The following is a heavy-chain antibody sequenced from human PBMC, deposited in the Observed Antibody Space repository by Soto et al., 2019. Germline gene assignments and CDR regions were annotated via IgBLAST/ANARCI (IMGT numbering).Heavy chain of an antibody. J-gene: IGHJ4*02. CDR2: IRAYNGST. D-gene: IGHD6-19*01. CDR3: ARGDHWLAKFDY. Sequence: QVQLVQSGAEVKEPGASVKVSCKASGFRFTSYEISWVRQAPGQGLEWMGWIRAYNGSTRYAQMIQGRVTLTTDTPTSVFYMEMRGLRSDDTAVYYCARGDHWLAKFDYWGQGTLVTVSS. V-gene: IGHV1-18*01. CDR1: GFRFTSYE.